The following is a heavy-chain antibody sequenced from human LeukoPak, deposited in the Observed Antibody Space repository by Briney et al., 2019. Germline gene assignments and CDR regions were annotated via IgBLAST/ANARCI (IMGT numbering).Heavy chain of an antibody. CDR3: ARRGITMVRGVPTGFDY. CDR1: GYTFTSYG. V-gene: IGHV1-18*01. D-gene: IGHD3-10*01. J-gene: IGHJ4*02. CDR2: ISAYNGNT. Sequence: ASVKVSFKSSGYTFTSYGINWVRQAPGQGLEWMGWISAYNGNTNYAQKLQGRVTMTTDTSTSTAYMELRSLRSDDTAVYYCARRGITMVRGVPTGFDYWGQGTLVTVSS.